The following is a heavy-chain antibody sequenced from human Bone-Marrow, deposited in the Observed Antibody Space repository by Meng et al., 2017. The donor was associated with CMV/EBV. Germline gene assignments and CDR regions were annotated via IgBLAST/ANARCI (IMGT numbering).Heavy chain of an antibody. D-gene: IGHD4-23*01. Sequence: GESLKISCAASGFTFVNAWMSWVRQASGKGLEWVGRIRSKANSYATAYAASVKGRFTISRDDSKNTAYLQMNSLKTEDTAVYYCTRYGGSGPWGQGNLV. CDR1: GFTFVNAW. V-gene: IGHV3-73*01. J-gene: IGHJ5*02. CDR3: TRYGGSGP. CDR2: IRSKANSYAT.